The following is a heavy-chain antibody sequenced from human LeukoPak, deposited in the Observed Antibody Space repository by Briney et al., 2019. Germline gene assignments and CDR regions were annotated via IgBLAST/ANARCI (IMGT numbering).Heavy chain of an antibody. J-gene: IGHJ4*02. CDR1: GYIFTGYY. V-gene: IGHV1-2*02. Sequence: ASVKVSCKASGYIFTGYYMHWVRQAPGQGLAWMGWINPNSGGTNYAQKFQGRVTMTWDTSISTAYMELSRLRSDDTAVYYCARGYSGYDWNFDYWGQGSLVTVSS. CDR2: INPNSGGT. D-gene: IGHD5-12*01. CDR3: ARGYSGYDWNFDY.